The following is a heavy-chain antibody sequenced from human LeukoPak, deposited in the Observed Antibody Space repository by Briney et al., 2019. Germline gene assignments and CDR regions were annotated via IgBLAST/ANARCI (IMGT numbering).Heavy chain of an antibody. V-gene: IGHV3-15*01. CDR1: GFTFSNAW. CDR2: IKRKTDGGTT. D-gene: IGHD1-14*01. J-gene: IGHJ5*02. CDR3: ATDGYHPA. Sequence: GGSLRLSCAASGFTFSNAWMSWVRQAPGKGLEWVGRIKRKTDGGTTDYAAPVKGRFTISRDDSKNTLYLQMNSLKAEDTAVYYCATDGYHPAWGQGTLVTVSS.